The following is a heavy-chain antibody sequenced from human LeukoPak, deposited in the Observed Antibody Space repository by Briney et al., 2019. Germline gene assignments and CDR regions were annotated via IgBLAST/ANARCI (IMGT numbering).Heavy chain of an antibody. J-gene: IGHJ1*01. Sequence: GGSLRLSCAASESTFSDYYMSWIRQAPGKGLEWVSYISSSGSTIYYADSVKGRFTISRDNAKNSLYLLMNSLRAEDTAVYYCARGPRDGDYYGYFQHWGQGTLVTVSS. CDR3: ARGPRDGDYYGYFQH. CDR1: ESTFSDYY. D-gene: IGHD2-21*01. CDR2: ISSSGSTI. V-gene: IGHV3-11*01.